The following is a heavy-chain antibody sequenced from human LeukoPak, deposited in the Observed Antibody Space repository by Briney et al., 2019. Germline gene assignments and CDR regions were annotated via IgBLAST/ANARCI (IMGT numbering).Heavy chain of an antibody. CDR2: IRSKAYGGKT. V-gene: IGHV3-49*04. D-gene: IGHD5-12*01. J-gene: IGHJ4*02. CDR1: GFTFGDYA. CDR3: SRAGYELDFDY. Sequence: PGRSLRLSCTASGFTFGDYAMSWVRQAPGKGLEWVGFIRSKAYGGKTEYAASVKGRFTISRDDSKSIAYLQMNSLKTEDTAVYYCSRAGYELDFDYWGQGTLVTVSS.